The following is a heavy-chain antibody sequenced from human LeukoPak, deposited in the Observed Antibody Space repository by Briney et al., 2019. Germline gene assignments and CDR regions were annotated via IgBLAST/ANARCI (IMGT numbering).Heavy chain of an antibody. V-gene: IGHV3-53*01. Sequence: PGGSLRLSCAASGFTVSSNYMSWVRQAPGKGLEWVSVIYSGGSTYYADSVKGRFTISRDNSKNTLYLQMNSLRAEDTAVYYCAKGTALRFLEGWGQGTLVTVSS. D-gene: IGHD3-3*01. CDR2: IYSGGST. CDR1: GFTVSSNY. J-gene: IGHJ4*02. CDR3: AKGTALRFLEG.